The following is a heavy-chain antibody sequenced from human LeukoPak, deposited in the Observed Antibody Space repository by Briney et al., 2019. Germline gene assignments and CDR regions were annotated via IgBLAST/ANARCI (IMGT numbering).Heavy chain of an antibody. V-gene: IGHV1-69*13. CDR1: GGTFSSYA. Sequence: ASVKVSCKASGGTFSSYAISWVRQAPGQGLEWMGGIIPIFGTANYAQKFQGRVTITADESTSTAHMELSRLRSDDTAVYYCARGENWNYYDYWGQGTLVTVSS. J-gene: IGHJ4*02. CDR3: ARGENWNYYDY. D-gene: IGHD1-1*01. CDR2: IIPIFGTA.